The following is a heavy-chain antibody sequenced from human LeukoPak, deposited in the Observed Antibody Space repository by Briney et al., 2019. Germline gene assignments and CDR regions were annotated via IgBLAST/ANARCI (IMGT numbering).Heavy chain of an antibody. D-gene: IGHD3-3*01. CDR1: GFTFSSYS. Sequence: KTGGSLRLSCAASGFTFSSYSMNWVRQAPGKGLEWVSSISSSSSYIYYADSVKGRFTISRDNAKNSLYLQMNSLRAEDTAVYYCARDFWSGYTNYYYYSGMDVWGQGTTVTVSS. J-gene: IGHJ6*02. CDR2: ISSSSSYI. V-gene: IGHV3-21*01. CDR3: ARDFWSGYTNYYYYSGMDV.